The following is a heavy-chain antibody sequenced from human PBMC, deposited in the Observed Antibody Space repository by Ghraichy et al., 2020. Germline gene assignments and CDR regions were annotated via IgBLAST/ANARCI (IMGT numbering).Heavy chain of an antibody. D-gene: IGHD2-2*01. CDR1: GFIFSTYW. Sequence: GGSLRLSCAASGFIFSTYWMNWVRQVPGKGLEWVANIKEDGSEIQYVDSMKGRFTVSRDNAKNLVFLQMNSLRGEDTAVYYCVRGTSPAPGTDYWGQGTLVTVSS. CDR3: VRGTSPAPGTDY. J-gene: IGHJ4*02. V-gene: IGHV3-7*01. CDR2: IKEDGSEI.